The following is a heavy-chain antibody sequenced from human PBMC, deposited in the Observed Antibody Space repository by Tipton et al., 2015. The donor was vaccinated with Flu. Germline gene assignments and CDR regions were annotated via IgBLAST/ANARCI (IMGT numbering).Heavy chain of an antibody. CDR1: GDSIGSDYF. V-gene: IGHV4-38-2*01. J-gene: IGHJ5*02. CDR2: VHRTGNP. Sequence: TLSLTCSVSGDSIGSDYFWGWIRQPPGQGLEWIGNVHRTGNPYYNPSLKSRVTISVDTSRNQFSLRLSSVTAADTAVYYCARRDYSIYVSEPHNWFDPWGQGTLVTVSS. CDR3: ARRDYSIYVSEPHNWFDP. D-gene: IGHD4-11*01.